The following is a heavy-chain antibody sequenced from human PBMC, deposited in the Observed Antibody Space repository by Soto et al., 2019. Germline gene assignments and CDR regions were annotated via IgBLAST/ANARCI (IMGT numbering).Heavy chain of an antibody. CDR1: GFTFGNYW. Sequence: EVHLVESGGGLVQPGGSLRLSCAVSGFTFGNYWMHWVRQAPGKGLMWVSRINGDGRITTYADSVEGRFTISRDNAKNTVSLEMNSLRVEDTAIYYCARDFTTEETPGDDFDYWGQGTLVTVSS. J-gene: IGHJ4*02. D-gene: IGHD1-1*01. CDR2: INGDGRIT. CDR3: ARDFTTEETPGDDFDY. V-gene: IGHV3-74*03.